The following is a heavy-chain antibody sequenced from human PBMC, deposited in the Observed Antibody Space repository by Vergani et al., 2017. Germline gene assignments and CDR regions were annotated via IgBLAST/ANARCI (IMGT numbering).Heavy chain of an antibody. D-gene: IGHD2-2*01. CDR2: ISAYSGET. Sequence: QAQLVQSGAEVKKPGASVRVSCKASRYPFSRYGVSWVRQAPGQGLEWMGWISAYSGETRYARSLQGRVTMTTDASTNTAYMSLRRLRSDDTAVYYWARDRVVPAASNGGKVGLIDYWGQGTLVTVSS. CDR3: ARDRVVPAASNGGKVGLIDY. V-gene: IGHV1-18*01. J-gene: IGHJ4*02. CDR1: RYPFSRYG.